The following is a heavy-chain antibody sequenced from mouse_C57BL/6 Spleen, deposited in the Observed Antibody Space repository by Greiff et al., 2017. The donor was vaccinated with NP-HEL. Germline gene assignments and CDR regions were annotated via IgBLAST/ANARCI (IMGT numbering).Heavy chain of an antibody. CDR3: AIFYYYGSSYGGY. V-gene: IGHV1-39*01. J-gene: IGHJ2*01. CDR2: INPNYGTT. Sequence: EVQLQQSGPELVKPGASVKISCKASGYSFTDYNMNWVKQSNGKSLEWIGVINPNYGTTSYNQKFKGKATLTVDQSSSTAYMQLSSLTSEDSAVYFCAIFYYYGSSYGGYWGQGTTLTVSS. D-gene: IGHD1-1*01. CDR1: GYSFTDYN.